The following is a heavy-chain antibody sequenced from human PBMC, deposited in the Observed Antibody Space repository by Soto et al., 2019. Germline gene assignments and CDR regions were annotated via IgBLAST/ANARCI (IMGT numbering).Heavy chain of an antibody. CDR2: IIPIFGTA. Sequence: QVQLVQSGAEVRKPGSSVRVSCKASGGSFNRHTISWVRQAPGQGLEWMGGIIPIFGTANHAQKFQGRVTIIADESTSTVYMELSSRRSGDTAIYYCARGWGYDSTDYYYAYWGQGTLVIVSS. CDR3: ARGWGYDSTDYYYAY. CDR1: GGSFNRHT. D-gene: IGHD3-22*01. V-gene: IGHV1-69*01. J-gene: IGHJ4*02.